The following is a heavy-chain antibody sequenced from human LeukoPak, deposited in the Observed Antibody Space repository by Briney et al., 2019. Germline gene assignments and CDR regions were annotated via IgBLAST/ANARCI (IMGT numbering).Heavy chain of an antibody. CDR2: IYHSGST. Sequence: SETMSLTCDVSGYSISSGSYWGWIRQPPGKGLEWIGSIYHSGSTYYKPSLKSRATISVDTSKNRFSLKLTSVTAADTATYYCAVKRAYTFWFADWGQGALATVSS. V-gene: IGHV4-38-2*01. D-gene: IGHD5-18*01. J-gene: IGHJ4*02. CDR1: GYSISSGSY. CDR3: AVKRAYTFWFAD.